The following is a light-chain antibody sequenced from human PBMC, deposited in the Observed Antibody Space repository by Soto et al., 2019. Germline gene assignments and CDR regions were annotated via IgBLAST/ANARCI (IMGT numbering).Light chain of an antibody. J-gene: IGKJ1*01. Sequence: DIQMTQSPSTLSASVGDRVTITCRASQSIRSWLAWYQQKPGKAPKLLIYMASSLESGVPSRFSGSGSGTEFTLTISSLQPDDFATYDCQQYNSYPWTFGQGTKVEIK. CDR1: QSIRSW. V-gene: IGKV1-5*03. CDR2: MAS. CDR3: QQYNSYPWT.